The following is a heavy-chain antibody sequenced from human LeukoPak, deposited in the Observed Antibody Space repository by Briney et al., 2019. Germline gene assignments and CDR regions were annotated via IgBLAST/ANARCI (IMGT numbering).Heavy chain of an antibody. V-gene: IGHV1-69*05. CDR2: IIPIFGTA. D-gene: IGHD5-24*01. Sequence: SVKVSCKASGGTFSSYAISWVRQAPGQGLEWMRRIIPIFGTANYAQKFQGRVTITTDESTSTAYMELSSLRSEDTAVYYWARDRDGNKYGVYYCGDGALVTASS. J-gene: IGHJ4*01. CDR3: ARDRDGNKYGVYY. CDR1: GGTFSSYA.